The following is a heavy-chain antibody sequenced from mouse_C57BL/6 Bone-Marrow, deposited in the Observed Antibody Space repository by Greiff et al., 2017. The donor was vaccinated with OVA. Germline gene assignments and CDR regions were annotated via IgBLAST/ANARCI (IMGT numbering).Heavy chain of an antibody. J-gene: IGHJ4*01. Sequence: QVQLQQSGAELVKPGASVKISCKASGYAFSSYWMNWVKQRPGKGLEWIGQIYPGDGDTNYNGKFKGKATLTADKSSSTAYMQLSSLTSEDSAVYFCARKEGTHYAMDYWGQGPSVTVSS. V-gene: IGHV1-80*01. CDR1: GYAFSSYW. D-gene: IGHD3-3*01. CDR2: IYPGDGDT. CDR3: ARKEGTHYAMDY.